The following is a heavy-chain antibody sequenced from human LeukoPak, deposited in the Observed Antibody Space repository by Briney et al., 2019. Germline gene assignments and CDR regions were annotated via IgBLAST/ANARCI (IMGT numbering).Heavy chain of an antibody. CDR2: IYTTGST. CDR3: ARSGPAGFESGY. CDR1: GGSISSYY. V-gene: IGHV4-4*07. J-gene: IGHJ4*02. D-gene: IGHD3-9*01. Sequence: TSQTLSLTCTVCGGSISSYYWSWIRQPAGKGLEWIGRIYTTGSTNYNPSLKSRVTMSVDTSKNQFSLKLSSVTAADTAVYYCARSGPAGFESGYWGQGTLVTVSS.